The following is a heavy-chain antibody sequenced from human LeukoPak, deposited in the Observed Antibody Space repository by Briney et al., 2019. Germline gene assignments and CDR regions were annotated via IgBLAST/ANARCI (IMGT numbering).Heavy chain of an antibody. Sequence: SETLSLTCAVYGGSFSGYYWSWIRQPPGKGLEWIGEINHSGSTNYNPSLKSRVTISVDTSKNQFSLKLSSVTAADTAVYYCARGYVYYWGLKGSSDYWGQGTLVTVSS. CDR1: GGSFSGYY. CDR2: INHSGST. V-gene: IGHV4-34*01. D-gene: IGHD3-10*01. J-gene: IGHJ4*02. CDR3: ARGYVYYWGLKGSSDY.